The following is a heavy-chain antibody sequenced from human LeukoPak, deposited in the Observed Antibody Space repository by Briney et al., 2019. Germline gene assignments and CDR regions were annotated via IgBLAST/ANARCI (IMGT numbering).Heavy chain of an antibody. D-gene: IGHD3-10*01. V-gene: IGHV3-23*01. Sequence: GSLRLSCAVSGITLSNYGMSWVRQAPGKGLEWAAGISGSGGSTNYADSVKGRFTISRDNPKNTLYQQMNSLRAEDTAVYFCAKRGVVIRVVLVGFHKEAYYFDSWGQGALVTVSS. CDR1: GITLSNYG. CDR3: AKRGVVIRVVLVGFHKEAYYFDS. J-gene: IGHJ4*02. CDR2: ISGSGGST.